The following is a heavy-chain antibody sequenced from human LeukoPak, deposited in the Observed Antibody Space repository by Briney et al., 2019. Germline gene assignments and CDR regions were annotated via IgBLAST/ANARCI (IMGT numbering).Heavy chain of an antibody. CDR2: IYYSGST. D-gene: IGHD3-10*01. CDR1: GGSISSSSYY. CDR3: ARPYGSGRGWFDP. Sequence: SETLSLTCTGSGGSISSSSYYWGWIRQPPGKGLEWIGSIYYSGSTYYNPSLKSRVTISVDTSKNQFSLKLSSVTAADTAVYFCARPYGSGRGWFDPWGQGTLVTVSS. J-gene: IGHJ5*02. V-gene: IGHV4-39*01.